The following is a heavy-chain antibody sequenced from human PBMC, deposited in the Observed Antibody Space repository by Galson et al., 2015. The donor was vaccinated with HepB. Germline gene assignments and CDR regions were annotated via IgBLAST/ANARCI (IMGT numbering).Heavy chain of an antibody. V-gene: IGHV3-23*01. CDR3: AKASGTPRGRFDS. D-gene: IGHD6-13*01. CDR1: GFTFSSFA. J-gene: IGHJ5*01. CDR2: VNGGATNT. Sequence: SLRLSCAASGFTFSSFAMNWVRQAPGKGLEWVSVVNGGATNTNYADSVKGRFTISRDNSRDTSYLQMDGLRAEDTAIYYCAKASGTPRGRFDSWGQGTLVTVSS.